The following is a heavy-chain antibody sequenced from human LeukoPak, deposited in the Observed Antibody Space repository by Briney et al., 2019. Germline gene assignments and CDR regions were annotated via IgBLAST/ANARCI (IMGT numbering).Heavy chain of an antibody. D-gene: IGHD6-13*01. CDR1: GGSISSGGYY. CDR3: ARENRLLAAAGTPHPLDI. Sequence: SETLSLTCTVSGGSISSGGYYWSWIRQHPGKGLEWIGYIYYSGSTYYNPSLKSRVTISVDTSKNQFSLKLSSVTAADTAVYYCARENRLLAAAGTPHPLDIWDQGTMVTVSS. V-gene: IGHV4-31*03. CDR2: IYYSGST. J-gene: IGHJ3*02.